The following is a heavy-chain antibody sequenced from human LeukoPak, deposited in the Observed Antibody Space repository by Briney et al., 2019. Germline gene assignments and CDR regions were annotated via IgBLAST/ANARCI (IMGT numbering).Heavy chain of an antibody. CDR2: IYYSGST. J-gene: IGHJ4*02. Sequence: SETLSLTCTVSGGSISSSSYYWGWIRQPPGKGLEWIGSIYYSGSTYYNPSLKSRVTISVDTSKNQFSLKLSSVTAADTAVYYCARTVAGPPTPFDYWGLGTLVTVSS. V-gene: IGHV4-39*07. D-gene: IGHD6-19*01. CDR3: ARTVAGPPTPFDY. CDR1: GGSISSSSYY.